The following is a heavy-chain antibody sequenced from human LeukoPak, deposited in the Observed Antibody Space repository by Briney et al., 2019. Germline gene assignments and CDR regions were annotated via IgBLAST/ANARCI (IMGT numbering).Heavy chain of an antibody. CDR3: ARDPSVLRYFDWLPWDYYYGMDV. CDR2: ISAYNGNT. Sequence: ASVKVSCKASGYTFTSYGISRVRQAPGQGLEWMGWISAYNGNTNYAQKLQGRVTMTTDTSTSTAYMELRSLRSDDTAVYYCARDPSVLRYFDWLPWDYYYGMDVWGQGTTVTVSS. J-gene: IGHJ6*02. V-gene: IGHV1-18*01. CDR1: GYTFTSYG. D-gene: IGHD3-9*01.